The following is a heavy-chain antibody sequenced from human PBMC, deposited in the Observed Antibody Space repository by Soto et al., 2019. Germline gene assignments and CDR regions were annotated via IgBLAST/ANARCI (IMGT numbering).Heavy chain of an antibody. J-gene: IGHJ5*01. CDR2: ISTTSFTI. CDR3: ARDRCYDGTCYSASDS. V-gene: IGHV3-48*02. Sequence: QPGGSLRLSCAASGFSFSTYNMDWVRQAPGKGPEWIAYISTTSFTIYYADSVKGRFTISRDNDRNSLYLEMNSLRDEDTAVYYCARDRCYDGTCYSASDSWGLGTLVTVSS. CDR1: GFSFSTYN. D-gene: IGHD2-15*01.